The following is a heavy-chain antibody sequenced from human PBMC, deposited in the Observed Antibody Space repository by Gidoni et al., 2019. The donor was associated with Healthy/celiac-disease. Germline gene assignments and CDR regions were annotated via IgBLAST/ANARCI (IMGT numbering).Heavy chain of an antibody. CDR3: AKDHGDYFDY. D-gene: IGHD3-10*01. Sequence: QVQLVESGGGVVQPGRSLRLSCAASGFPFSSYGMDWVRQAPGKGLEWVAVISYDGSKKYYADSVKGRFTISRDNSKNKLYLQMNSLRAEDTAVYYCAKDHGDYFDYWGQGTLVTVSS. CDR1: GFPFSSYG. V-gene: IGHV3-30*18. J-gene: IGHJ4*02. CDR2: ISYDGSKK.